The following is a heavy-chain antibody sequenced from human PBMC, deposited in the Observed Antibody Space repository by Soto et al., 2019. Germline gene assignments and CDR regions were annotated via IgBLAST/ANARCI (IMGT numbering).Heavy chain of an antibody. CDR2: ISAYNGNT. V-gene: IGHV1-18*04. CDR1: GYTFTGSG. D-gene: IGHD3-9*01. J-gene: IGHJ2*01. CDR3: ARDVLRYFDWLPSHWYFDL. Sequence: QVQLVQSGAEVKKPGASVKVSCKASGYTFTGSGISWVRQAPGQGLEWMGWISAYNGNTNYAQKLQGRVTMTTDTSTSTAYRELRSLRSDDTAVYYCARDVLRYFDWLPSHWYFDLWGRGTLVTVSS.